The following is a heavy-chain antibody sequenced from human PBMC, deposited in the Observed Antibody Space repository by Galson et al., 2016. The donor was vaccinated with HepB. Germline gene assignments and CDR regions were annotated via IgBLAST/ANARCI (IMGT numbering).Heavy chain of an antibody. CDR3: ARYSRANHIGGPRYFDP. D-gene: IGHD1-14*01. Sequence: SVKVSCKASGFTLVSHEIQWVRQAPGRDLEWMGWMTVYDRDTGYAQNLQDRVTLTWDTAMNTSYLELRSLTHDYTAKYYCARYSRANHIGGPRYFDPWGQGTFVSVS. J-gene: IGHJ5*01. CDR1: GFTLVSHE. CDR2: MTVYDRDT. V-gene: IGHV1-8*01.